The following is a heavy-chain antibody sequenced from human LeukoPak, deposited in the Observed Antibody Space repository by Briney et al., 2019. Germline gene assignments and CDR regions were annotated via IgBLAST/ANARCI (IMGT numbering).Heavy chain of an antibody. V-gene: IGHV3-30-3*01. J-gene: IGHJ3*02. D-gene: IGHD6-13*01. CDR2: ISYDGSNK. CDR1: GFTFSSYA. CDR3: ARVQQQLGAFDI. Sequence: PGGSLRLSCAASGFTFSSYAMHWVRQAPGKGLEWVAVISYDGSNKYYADSVKGRFTISRDNSKNTLYLQMNSLRAEDTAVYYCARVQQQLGAFDIWGQGTMVTVSS.